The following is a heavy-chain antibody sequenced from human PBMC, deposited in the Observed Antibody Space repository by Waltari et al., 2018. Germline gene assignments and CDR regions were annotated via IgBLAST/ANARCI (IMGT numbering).Heavy chain of an antibody. CDR3: ARAGDYDFWSGYYNY. CDR2: IDYSGRT. J-gene: IGHJ4*02. Sequence: QVQLQESGPGLVTPSETLSLTCTVSGGSIISYSWSWTRHPPGKGLEWIGDIDYSGRTNDNPALKSRVTISVDTSKNQFTLKLSSVTAAETAVYYCARAGDYDFWSGYYNYWGQGTLFTVSA. D-gene: IGHD3-3*01. CDR1: GGSIISYS. V-gene: IGHV4-59*01.